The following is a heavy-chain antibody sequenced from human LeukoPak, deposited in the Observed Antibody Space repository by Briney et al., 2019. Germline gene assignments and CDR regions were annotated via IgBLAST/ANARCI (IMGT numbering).Heavy chain of an antibody. CDR2: INPSGGST. Sequence: ASVKVSCKASGYTFTSYAMNWVRQAPGQGLEWMGIINPSGGSTSYAQKFQGRVTMTRDTSTSTVYMELSSLRSEDTAVYYCARDHLVLYYGSGSYFDYWGQGTLVTVSS. CDR1: GYTFTSYA. D-gene: IGHD3-10*01. CDR3: ARDHLVLYYGSGSYFDY. V-gene: IGHV1-46*01. J-gene: IGHJ4*02.